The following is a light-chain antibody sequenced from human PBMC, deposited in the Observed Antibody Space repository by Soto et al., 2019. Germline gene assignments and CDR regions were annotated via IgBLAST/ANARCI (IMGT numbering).Light chain of an antibody. V-gene: IGKV3-20*01. J-gene: IGKJ5*01. Sequence: EIVLTQSPGTLSLSPGERATLSCRASQSVSSSYLAWYQQKPGQAPRLLIYGASSRATGIPDMFSGSGSGTDFTLTISRLEPEDFAVYYCQQYVSSPPITFGQGTRLEIK. CDR1: QSVSSSY. CDR3: QQYVSSPPIT. CDR2: GAS.